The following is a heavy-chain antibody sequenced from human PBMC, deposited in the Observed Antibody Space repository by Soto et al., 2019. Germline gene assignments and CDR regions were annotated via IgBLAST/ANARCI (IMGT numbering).Heavy chain of an antibody. CDR1: GFTFSGSA. D-gene: IGHD3-10*01. CDR2: IRSKANSYAT. CDR3: TSPIWAEAYFDY. V-gene: IGHV3-73*01. Sequence: EVQLVESGGGLVQPRGSLKLSCAASGFTFSGSAMHWVRQASGKGLEWVGRIRSKANSYATAYAASVKGRFTISRDDSKNTAYLQMNSLKTEDTAVYYCTSPIWAEAYFDYWGQGTLVTVSS. J-gene: IGHJ4*02.